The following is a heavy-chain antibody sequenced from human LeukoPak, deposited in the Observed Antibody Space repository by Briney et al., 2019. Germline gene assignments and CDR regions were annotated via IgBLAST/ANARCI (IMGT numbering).Heavy chain of an antibody. CDR3: ARGRGYCSSTSCYRNWFDP. V-gene: IGHV1-8*01. CDR1: GYTFTSYD. J-gene: IGHJ5*02. D-gene: IGHD2-2*01. Sequence: GSVKVSCKASGYTFTSYDINWVRQATAQGLEWMGWMNPNSGNTGYAQKFQGRVTMTRNTSISTAYMELSSLRSEDTAVYYCARGRGYCSSTSCYRNWFDPWGQGTLVTVSS. CDR2: MNPNSGNT.